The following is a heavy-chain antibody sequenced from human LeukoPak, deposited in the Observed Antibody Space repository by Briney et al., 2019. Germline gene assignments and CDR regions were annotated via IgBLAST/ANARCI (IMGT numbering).Heavy chain of an antibody. D-gene: IGHD5-12*01. CDR2: INSDGSST. Sequence: GGSLRLSCAASGFTFSSYWMHWVRQAPGKGLVWVSRINSDGSSTSYADSVKGRFTISRDNAKNTLYLQMNSLRAEDTAVYYCARTVATSIPFDYWGQGTLVTVPS. J-gene: IGHJ4*02. CDR3: ARTVATSIPFDY. V-gene: IGHV3-74*01. CDR1: GFTFSSYW.